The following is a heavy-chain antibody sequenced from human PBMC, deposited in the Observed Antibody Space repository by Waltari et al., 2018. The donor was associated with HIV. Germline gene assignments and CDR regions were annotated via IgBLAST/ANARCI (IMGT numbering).Heavy chain of an antibody. CDR1: GGSFSGYY. D-gene: IGHD3-3*01. J-gene: IGHJ4*02. CDR3: ARGQDYDFWSGYYYDY. V-gene: IGHV4-34*01. Sequence: QVQLQQWGAGLLKPSETLSLTCAVYGGSFSGYYWSWIRQPPGKGLEWIGEINHSGSTNYTPSLKSRVTIPVDTSKNQFSLKLSAVTAAYTAVYYCARGQDYDFWSGYYYDYWGQGTLVTVSS. CDR2: INHSGST.